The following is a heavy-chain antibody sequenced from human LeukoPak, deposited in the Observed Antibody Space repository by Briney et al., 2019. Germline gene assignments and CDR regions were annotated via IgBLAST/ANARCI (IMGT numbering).Heavy chain of an antibody. Sequence: PSETLSLTCTVSCGSTSEYYWSWIRRPPGKGLEWIAYISYNGITNYNPSLKSRVTISVDTSKNQFSLKLSSVTAADTAVYYCARHMSGEYDYWGQGTLVTVSS. CDR1: CGSTSEYY. D-gene: IGHD3-10*02. CDR3: ARHMSGEYDY. CDR2: ISYNGIT. J-gene: IGHJ4*02. V-gene: IGHV4-59*08.